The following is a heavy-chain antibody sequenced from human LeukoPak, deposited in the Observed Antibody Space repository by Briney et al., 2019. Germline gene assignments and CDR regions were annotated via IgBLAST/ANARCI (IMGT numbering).Heavy chain of an antibody. Sequence: GGSLRLSCAASGFTFDDYGMSWVRQAPGKGLEWVSGINWNGGSTGYADSVKGRFTISRDNAKNSLYLQMNSLRAEDTAVYYCARDRFVVPAAKPLYYMDVWGKGTTVTISS. CDR2: INWNGGST. V-gene: IGHV3-20*04. D-gene: IGHD2-2*01. CDR1: GFTFDDYG. CDR3: ARDRFVVPAAKPLYYMDV. J-gene: IGHJ6*03.